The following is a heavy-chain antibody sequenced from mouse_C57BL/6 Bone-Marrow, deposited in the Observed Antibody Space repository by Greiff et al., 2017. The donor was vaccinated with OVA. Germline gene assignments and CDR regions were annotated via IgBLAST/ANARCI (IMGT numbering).Heavy chain of an antibody. CDR3: ARDDPDY. J-gene: IGHJ2*01. V-gene: IGHV5-17*01. CDR1: GFTFSDYG. Sequence: EVNLVESGAGLVKPGGSLKLSCAASGFTFSDYGMHWVRQAPEKGLEWVAYISSGSSTIYYADKVKGRFTISKDNAKNNMLLQMTRLRYEDTAMYYCARDDPDYWGQGTTLTVSS. CDR2: ISSGSSTI.